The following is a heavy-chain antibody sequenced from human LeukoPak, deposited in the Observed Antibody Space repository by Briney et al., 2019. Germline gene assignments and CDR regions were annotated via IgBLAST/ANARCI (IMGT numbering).Heavy chain of an antibody. CDR1: GGSFSGYY. Sequence: PSETLSLTCAVYGGSFSGYYWSWIRQPPGKGLEWIGEINHSGSTNYNPSLKSRVTISVDTSKNQFSLKLSSVTAADTAVYYCAGQFLYSYGYYYFDYWGQGTLVTVSS. CDR2: INHSGST. D-gene: IGHD5-18*01. J-gene: IGHJ4*02. V-gene: IGHV4-34*01. CDR3: AGQFLYSYGYYYFDY.